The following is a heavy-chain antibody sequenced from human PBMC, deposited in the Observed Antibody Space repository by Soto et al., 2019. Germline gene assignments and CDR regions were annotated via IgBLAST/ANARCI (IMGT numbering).Heavy chain of an antibody. D-gene: IGHD5-12*01. V-gene: IGHV4-31*03. CDR3: ARGSNSGYVY. J-gene: IGHJ4*02. CDR2: IYYSGST. CDR1: GDSISSGGYY. Sequence: SETLCLTCTVSGDSISSGGYYWSWIRQHPGKGLEWIGYIYYSGSTYYNPSLKSRVTISVDTSKNQFSLRLSSVTAADTAVYYCARGSNSGYVYWGQGTLVTVSS.